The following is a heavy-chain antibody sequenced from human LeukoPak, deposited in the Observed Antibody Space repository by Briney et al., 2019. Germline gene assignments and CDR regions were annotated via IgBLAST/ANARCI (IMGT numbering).Heavy chain of an antibody. Sequence: GRSLRLSCAASGFTFDDYAMHWVRQAPGKGLEWVSGISWNSGSIGYADSVKGRFTISRDNAKNSLYLQMNSPRAEDTALYYCAATEAYWGQGTLVTVSS. V-gene: IGHV3-9*01. CDR2: ISWNSGSI. J-gene: IGHJ4*02. CDR3: AATEAY. CDR1: GFTFDDYA.